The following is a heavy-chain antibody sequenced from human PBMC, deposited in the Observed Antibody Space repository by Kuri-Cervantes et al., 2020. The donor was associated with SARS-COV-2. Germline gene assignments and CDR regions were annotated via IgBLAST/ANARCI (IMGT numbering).Heavy chain of an antibody. V-gene: IGHV1-18*01. D-gene: IGHD4-23*01. CDR1: GYTFTSYG. CDR2: ISTYNGNT. CDR3: ARSHTLYGGNSSPWDY. Sequence: ASVKVSCKASGYTFTSYGISWVRQAPGQGLEWMGWISTYNGNTNYAQILQGRVTMTTDTSTSTASMELRSLRSFDTAVYYCARSHTLYGGNSSPWDYWGQGTLVTVSS. J-gene: IGHJ4*02.